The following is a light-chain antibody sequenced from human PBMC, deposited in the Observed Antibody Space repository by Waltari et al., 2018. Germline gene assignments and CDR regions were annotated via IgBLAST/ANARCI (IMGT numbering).Light chain of an antibody. J-gene: IGLJ3*02. CDR1: HIGSKS. CDR2: DDS. CDR3: QVWDSSSDHPV. Sequence: SYVLTQPPSVSVAPGKTARITCGGNHIGSKSLHWYQQKPGQAPVPVVYDDSDRPSGIPERFSGSNSGNTATLTISRVEAGDEADYYCQVWDSSSDHPVFGGGTKLTVL. V-gene: IGLV3-21*03.